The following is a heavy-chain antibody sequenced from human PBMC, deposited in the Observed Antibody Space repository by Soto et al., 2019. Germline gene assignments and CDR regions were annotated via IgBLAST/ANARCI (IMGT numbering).Heavy chain of an antibody. D-gene: IGHD3-16*02. CDR3: ARGSEPGGTYRQRFEY. Sequence: PGESLKISCKGSGYTFNNYWIGWVRQMPGKGLERMGIIYPGDSDTRYSPSFQGQVTISVDRSITTAYLQWSSLKASDTAMYYCARGSEPGGTYRQRFEYWGQGILVTVSS. J-gene: IGHJ4*02. V-gene: IGHV5-51*01. CDR2: IYPGDSDT. CDR1: GYTFNNYW.